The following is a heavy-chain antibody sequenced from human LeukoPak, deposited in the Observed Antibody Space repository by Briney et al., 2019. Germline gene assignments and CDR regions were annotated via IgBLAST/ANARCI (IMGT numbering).Heavy chain of an antibody. Sequence: PSETLSLTCTVSGGSISSYYWSWIRQPAGKGLEWIGRIYTSGSTNYNPSLKSRVTMSVDTSKNQFSLKLSSVTAADTAVYYCARVGGDYYDSSGYSTNYYFDYWGQGTLVTVSS. CDR3: ARVGGDYYDSSGYSTNYYFDY. CDR1: GGSISSYY. J-gene: IGHJ4*02. CDR2: IYTSGST. D-gene: IGHD3-22*01. V-gene: IGHV4-4*07.